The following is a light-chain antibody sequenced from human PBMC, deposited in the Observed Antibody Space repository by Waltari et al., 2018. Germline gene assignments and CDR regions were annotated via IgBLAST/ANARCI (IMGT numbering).Light chain of an antibody. CDR3: QQHKAFPFT. CDR1: QGISKS. J-gene: IGKJ4*01. V-gene: IGKV1-16*01. CDR2: YVS. Sequence: DIQMTQSPSSLSASVGDTVTITCRASQGISKSVAWYQQKPGKAPKCLMYYVSTLEGGVPSRFSGSGSGTDFTLTITSLQPEDFATYHCQQHKAFPFTFGGGTKLEIK.